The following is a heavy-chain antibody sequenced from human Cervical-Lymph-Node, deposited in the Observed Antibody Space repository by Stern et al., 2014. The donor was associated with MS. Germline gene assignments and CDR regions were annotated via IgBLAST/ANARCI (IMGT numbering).Heavy chain of an antibody. J-gene: IGHJ1*01. Sequence: VQLVESGGGVVQPGRSLRLSCAASGFTFSSSGMHWVPQAPGKGLEGLAIIWYDGSNRYYADSVKGRFTISRDNSKNTLYLQMNSLRAEDTAVYYCAREGGNTAEYFQHWGQGTLVTVSS. CDR2: IWYDGSNR. V-gene: IGHV3-33*01. CDR1: GFTFSSSG. D-gene: IGHD4-23*01. CDR3: AREGGNTAEYFQH.